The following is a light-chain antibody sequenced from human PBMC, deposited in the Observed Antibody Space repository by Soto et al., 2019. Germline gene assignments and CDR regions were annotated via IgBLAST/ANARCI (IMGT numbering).Light chain of an antibody. CDR1: SSNIGSNN. Sequence: QSVLTQPPSASGTPGQMVTISCSGSSSNIGSNNVNWYQQLPGTAPKLLIYSTNQRPSGVPDRFSGSKSGTSASLAVSGLQSEDEADYYCAVWDDSLSGRVFGGGTKLTVL. CDR3: AVWDDSLSGRV. CDR2: STN. J-gene: IGLJ3*02. V-gene: IGLV1-44*01.